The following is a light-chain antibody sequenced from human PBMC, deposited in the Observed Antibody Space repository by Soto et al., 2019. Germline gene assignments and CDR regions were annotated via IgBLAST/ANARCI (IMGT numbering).Light chain of an antibody. CDR1: QSVGSL. J-gene: IGKJ5*01. CDR2: RAS. V-gene: IGKV3-15*01. CDR3: QQRSNWPPLIS. Sequence: VLTQSPVTLSVSPGEGATLSCRASQSVGSLLAWYQQKPGQAPRLLIYRASFRATGISGRFSGTGSGTEFTLSITSLEPEDFAVYYCQQRSNWPPLISFGQGTRLEIK.